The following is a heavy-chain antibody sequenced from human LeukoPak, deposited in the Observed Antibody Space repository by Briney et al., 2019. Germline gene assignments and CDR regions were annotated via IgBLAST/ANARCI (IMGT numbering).Heavy chain of an antibody. CDR1: GSSISSGGYY. D-gene: IGHD3-16*01. CDR2: IYYSGST. CDR3: ASPGGGPTDY. V-gene: IGHV4-39*01. Sequence: SETLSLTCTVSGSSISSGGYYWGWIRQPPGKGLEWIGSIYYSGSTYYNPSRKSRVTISVDTSKNQFSLKLSSVTAADTAVYYCASPGGGPTDYWGQGTLVTVSS. J-gene: IGHJ4*02.